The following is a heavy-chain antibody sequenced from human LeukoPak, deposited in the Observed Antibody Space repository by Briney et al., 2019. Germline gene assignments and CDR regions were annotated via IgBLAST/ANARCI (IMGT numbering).Heavy chain of an antibody. V-gene: IGHV3-23*01. Sequence: PGGSLRLSCAASGSTFSSYAMSWVRQAPGKGLEWVSAISGSGGSTYYAESVKGRFTISRDNSKNTLYLQMNSLRAEDTAVYYCAKADRGDGYNYDFDYWGQGTLVTVSS. CDR2: ISGSGGST. CDR3: AKADRGDGYNYDFDY. J-gene: IGHJ4*02. CDR1: GSTFSSYA. D-gene: IGHD5-24*01.